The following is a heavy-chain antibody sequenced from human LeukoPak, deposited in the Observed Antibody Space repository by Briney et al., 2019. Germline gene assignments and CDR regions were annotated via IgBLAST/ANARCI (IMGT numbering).Heavy chain of an antibody. D-gene: IGHD4-11*01. CDR1: GFTFRNHG. V-gene: IGHV3-30*02. CDR2: IRYDERQE. CDR3: VRDFSNYVAFFDS. J-gene: IGHJ4*02. Sequence: GGSLRLSCSTSGFTFRNHGMHWVRQAPAKGLEGVAFIRYDERQEFYADSVKGRFTISRDNSKSTLYLQMGSLRTEDTAVYYCVRDFSNYVAFFDSWGQGVLVIVSS.